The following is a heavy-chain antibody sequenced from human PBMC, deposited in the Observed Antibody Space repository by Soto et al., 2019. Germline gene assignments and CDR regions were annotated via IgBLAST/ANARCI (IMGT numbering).Heavy chain of an antibody. Sequence: EVQLVESGGGLVQPGRSLRLSCAASGFTFDDYAMHWVRQAPGKGLEWVSGISWNSGSIGYADSVKGRFTISRDNAKNSLYLKMNSLRAEDTALYYCAKDESYYYGSGSYYYYGMDVWGQGTTVTVSS. CDR2: ISWNSGSI. CDR1: GFTFDDYA. D-gene: IGHD3-10*01. CDR3: AKDESYYYGSGSYYYYGMDV. J-gene: IGHJ6*02. V-gene: IGHV3-9*01.